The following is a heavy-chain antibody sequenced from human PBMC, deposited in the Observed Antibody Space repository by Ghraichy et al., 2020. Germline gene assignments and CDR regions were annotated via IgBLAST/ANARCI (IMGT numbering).Heavy chain of an antibody. J-gene: IGHJ2*01. V-gene: IGHV4-59*01. CDR2: IHHSGIT. CDR3: ARGLNLRYCSTSSCPFWSFDR. D-gene: IGHD2-2*01. CDR1: GGSITGSYY. Sequence: SETLSLTCYVSGGSITGSYYWSWIRQSPGKGLEWIGYIHHSGITHFSPSFKSRLSSSNDTSKSHFSLTLTSVTSADAAVYYCARGLNLRYCSTSSCPFWSFDRWGRGTLVSVSS.